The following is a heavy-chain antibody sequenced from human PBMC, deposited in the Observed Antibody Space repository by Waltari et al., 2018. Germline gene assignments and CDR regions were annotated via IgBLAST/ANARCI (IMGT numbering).Heavy chain of an antibody. D-gene: IGHD1-26*01. CDR1: GFTFSSSE. J-gene: IGHJ2*01. CDR2: ISTSGSDI. CDR3: ARVAVTGSYYWYFDL. Sequence: EVQLVESGGGLVHPGGSLRLSCTDSGFTFSSSEMNWVRQAPGKGLEWISYISTSGSDIYYADSVKGRVTISRDNAKNSLYLQMDSLRAEDTAVYYCARVAVTGSYYWYFDLWGRGTLLTVSS. V-gene: IGHV3-48*03.